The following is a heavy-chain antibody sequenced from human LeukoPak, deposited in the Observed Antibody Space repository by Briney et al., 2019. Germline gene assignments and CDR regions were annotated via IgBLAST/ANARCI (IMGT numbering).Heavy chain of an antibody. D-gene: IGHD6-19*01. CDR3: ARDYSAWYLDY. CDR1: GGSISSSSYY. Sequence: SETLSLTCTVSGGSISSSSYYWSWIRQPAGKGLEWIGRIYSSGSTNYNPSLKSRVTMSVDTSKNQFSLKLSSVTAADTAVYYCARDYSAWYLDYWGQGTLVTVSS. J-gene: IGHJ4*02. CDR2: IYSSGST. V-gene: IGHV4-61*02.